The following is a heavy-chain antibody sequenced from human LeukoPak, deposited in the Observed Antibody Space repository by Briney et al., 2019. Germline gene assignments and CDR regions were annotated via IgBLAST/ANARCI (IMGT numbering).Heavy chain of an antibody. CDR1: GFTFSAYG. CDR2: MGVSGDNV. J-gene: IGHJ3*02. V-gene: IGHV3-23*01. Sequence: GGSLRLSCAASGFTFSAYGLTWVRQAPGKGLEWVSSMGVSGDNVHYADSVKGRFAISRDNSKNTLYLQMNSLRAEDAAVYYCAKDPNGDYVGAFDTWGQGTMDIVSS. D-gene: IGHD4-17*01. CDR3: AKDPNGDYVGAFDT.